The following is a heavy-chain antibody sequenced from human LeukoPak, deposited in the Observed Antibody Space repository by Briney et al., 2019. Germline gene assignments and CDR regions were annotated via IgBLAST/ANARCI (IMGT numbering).Heavy chain of an antibody. D-gene: IGHD3-22*01. CDR2: IYSGGKT. J-gene: IGHJ4*02. V-gene: IGHV3-53*01. CDR3: ARGVADYYDSSGYQN. CDR1: GFTFSNYD. Sequence: PGGSLRLSCTASGFTFSNYDMHWVRQAPGKGLEWVSVIYSGGKTKYADSVKGRFTISRDNSKNTLYVQMNSLRAEDTAMYYCARGVADYYDSSGYQNWGQGTLVTVSS.